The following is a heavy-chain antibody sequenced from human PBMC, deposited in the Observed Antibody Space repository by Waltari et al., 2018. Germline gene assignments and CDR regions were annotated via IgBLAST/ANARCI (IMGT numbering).Heavy chain of an antibody. CDR1: GFIFSTYS. D-gene: IGHD2-15*01. J-gene: IGHJ4*02. CDR2: ISGRSRTI. Sequence: EVQLVESGGGLVQPGGSLRLSCAASGFIFSTYSMNWVRQAPGKGLEVLSYISGRSRTIYYAGSVKGRFTISRDNAKNSLYLHMNSLRAEDTAIYYCARDKTPVDYRGQGTLVTVSS. CDR3: ARDKTPVDY. V-gene: IGHV3-48*04.